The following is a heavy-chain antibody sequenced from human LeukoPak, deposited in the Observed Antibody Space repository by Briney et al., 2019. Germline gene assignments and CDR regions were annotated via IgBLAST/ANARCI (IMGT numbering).Heavy chain of an antibody. J-gene: IGHJ4*02. CDR3: ARAYTGSFCGTLEY. D-gene: IGHD1-26*01. CDR1: GFTFSDYY. CDR2: ISPSGITT. Sequence: GGSLRLSCAASGFTFSDYYMTWIRQAPGKGLEWVSYISPSGITTYYTDSVKGRFTISRDNAKNSLSLQINSLRVEDTAVYYCARAYTGSFCGTLEYWGRGTLVTVSS. V-gene: IGHV3-11*04.